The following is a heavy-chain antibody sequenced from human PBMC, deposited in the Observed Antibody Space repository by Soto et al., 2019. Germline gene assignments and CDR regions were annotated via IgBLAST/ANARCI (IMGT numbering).Heavy chain of an antibody. J-gene: IGHJ6*02. D-gene: IGHD1-1*01. CDR1: SVSDAW. CDR3: TTWSHYYDMDV. Sequence: SVSDAWMNWVRQAPGKGLEWVGRIKSKTDGGTTDYGAPVKGRFTISRDDSKSMLYLQMNSLKTEDTAVYYCTTWSHYYDMDVWGQGTTVTVSS. V-gene: IGHV3-15*07. CDR2: IKSKTDGGTT.